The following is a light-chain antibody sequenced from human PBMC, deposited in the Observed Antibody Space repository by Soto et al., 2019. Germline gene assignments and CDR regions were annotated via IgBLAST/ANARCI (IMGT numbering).Light chain of an antibody. CDR1: QSVSSN. J-gene: IGKJ4*01. V-gene: IGKV3-15*01. Sequence: EIVMTQSPATLSVSPGERATLSCRASQSVSSNLAWYQQKPGQAPRLLIYGASTRATGIPARFSGSGSGTEFTLTISSLQSEDFAVYYCQQYNNRPLVLTFGGGTKVEIK. CDR2: GAS. CDR3: QQYNNRPLVLT.